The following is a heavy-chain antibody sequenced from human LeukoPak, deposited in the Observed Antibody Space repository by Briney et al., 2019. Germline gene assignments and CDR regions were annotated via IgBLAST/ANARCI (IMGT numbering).Heavy chain of an antibody. V-gene: IGHV3-53*01. Sequence: AGGSLRLSCAASGFIVSHNYMTWVRQAPGKGLEWISVIYIDGTTYYADSVKGRFTISRDQANNTLYLQMNTLRDEDTAVYYCARDSITIFGVVIYPGAFDIWGQGTLVTVSS. D-gene: IGHD3-3*01. CDR2: IYIDGTT. CDR1: GFIVSHNY. CDR3: ARDSITIFGVVIYPGAFDI. J-gene: IGHJ4*02.